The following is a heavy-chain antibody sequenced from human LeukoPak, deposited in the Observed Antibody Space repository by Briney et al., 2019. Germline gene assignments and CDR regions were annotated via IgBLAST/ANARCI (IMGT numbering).Heavy chain of an antibody. CDR1: GGSISSYY. CDR3: ARVPGDDAFDI. CDR2: IYYSGST. J-gene: IGHJ3*02. V-gene: IGHV4-59*01. D-gene: IGHD2-2*01. Sequence: PSETLSLTCTVSGGSISSYYWSWIRQPPGKGLEWIGYIYYSGSTNYNPSLKSRVTISVDTSKNQFSLKLSSVTAADTAVYYCARVPGDDAFDIWAQGRMVTVSS.